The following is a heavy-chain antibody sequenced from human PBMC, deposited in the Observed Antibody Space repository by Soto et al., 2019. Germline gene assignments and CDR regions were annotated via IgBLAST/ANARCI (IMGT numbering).Heavy chain of an antibody. Sequence: QVQLVQSGAEVKKPGASVKVSCKASGYTFTSHDINWMRQTTGQGLEWMGWMNPNSGHTNSAQKLQSRVTIPSDTSINTAYIELTNLRSEDTPIHYCASDISTPWGQGTLVTVSS. CDR1: GYTFTSHD. D-gene: IGHD3-9*01. J-gene: IGHJ5*02. CDR2: MNPNSGHT. CDR3: ASDISTP. V-gene: IGHV1-8*01.